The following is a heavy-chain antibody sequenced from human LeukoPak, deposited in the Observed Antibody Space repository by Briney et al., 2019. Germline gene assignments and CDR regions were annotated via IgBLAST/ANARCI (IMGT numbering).Heavy chain of an antibody. V-gene: IGHV3-74*01. J-gene: IGHJ4*02. CDR2: INSDGSST. CDR3: ARQYYYDSSGYFSGDY. D-gene: IGHD3-22*01. CDR1: GFTFSSYW. Sequence: GGSLRLSCAASGFTFSSYWMHWVRQAPGKGLVWVSRINSDGSSTSYADSVKGRFTISGDNAKNTLYLQMNSLRAEDTAVYYCARQYYYDSSGYFSGDYWGQGTLVTVSS.